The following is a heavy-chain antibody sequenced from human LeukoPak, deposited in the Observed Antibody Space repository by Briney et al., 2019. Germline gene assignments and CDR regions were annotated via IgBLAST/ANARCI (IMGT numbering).Heavy chain of an antibody. D-gene: IGHD3-10*01. CDR3: APPNTYNNISPPYFDY. J-gene: IGHJ4*02. Sequence: AASVKVSCKASGGTFSSYAISWVRQAPGQGLEWMGRIIPILGIANYAQKFQGRVTITADKSTSTAYMELSSLRSEDTAVYYCAPPNTYNNISPPYFDYWGQGTLVTVSS. CDR1: GGTFSSYA. V-gene: IGHV1-69*04. CDR2: IIPILGIA.